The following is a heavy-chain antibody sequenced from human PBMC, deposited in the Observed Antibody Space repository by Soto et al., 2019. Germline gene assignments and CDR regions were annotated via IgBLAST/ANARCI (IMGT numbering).Heavy chain of an antibody. J-gene: IGHJ6*02. V-gene: IGHV1-69*13. Sequence: SVKVPCKASGGTFSSYAISWVRQAPGQGLEWMGGIIPIFGTANYAQKFQGRVTITADESTSTAYMELSSLRSEDTAVYYCARDSRFLEEGYYYYGMDVWGQGTTVTVSS. CDR1: GGTFSSYA. CDR2: IIPIFGTA. D-gene: IGHD3-3*01. CDR3: ARDSRFLEEGYYYYGMDV.